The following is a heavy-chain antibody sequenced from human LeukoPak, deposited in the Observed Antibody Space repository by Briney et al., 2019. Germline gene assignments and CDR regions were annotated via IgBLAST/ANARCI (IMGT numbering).Heavy chain of an antibody. V-gene: IGHV4-39*01. CDR2: IYDSGST. CDR3: ARTILGVSGFDC. D-gene: IGHD1-26*01. Sequence: PSEILSLTCTVSGGSIRSSYYYWGWIRQPPGKGLEWIGSIYDSGSTYYNPSLKSRVTISVDTSKNQFSLKLNSVTAADTAVYYCARTILGVSGFDCWGQGTLVTVSS. J-gene: IGHJ4*02. CDR1: GGSIRSSYYY.